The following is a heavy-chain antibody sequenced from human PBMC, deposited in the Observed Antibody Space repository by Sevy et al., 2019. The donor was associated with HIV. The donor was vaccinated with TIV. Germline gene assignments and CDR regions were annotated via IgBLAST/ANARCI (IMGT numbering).Heavy chain of an antibody. V-gene: IGHV1-18*04. J-gene: IGHJ4*02. CDR3: ARGGAYDSSGYYYGY. D-gene: IGHD3-22*01. CDR2: ISAYNGNT. Sequence: ASVKVSCKASGYTFTSYGISWVRQAPGQGLEWMGWISAYNGNTNYAQKLQGRVTMTTDTSTSTAYMERRSLRSDDTAVYYCARGGAYDSSGYYYGYWGQGTLVTVSS. CDR1: GYTFTSYG.